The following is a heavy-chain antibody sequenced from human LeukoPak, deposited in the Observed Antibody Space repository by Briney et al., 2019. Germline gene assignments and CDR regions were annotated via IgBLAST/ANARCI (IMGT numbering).Heavy chain of an antibody. J-gene: IGHJ4*02. CDR2: INHSGST. V-gene: IGHV4-34*01. Sequence: SETLSLTCAFYGGSFSGYYWSWIRQPPGKGLEWIGEINHSGSTNYNPSLKSRVTISVDTSKNQFSLKLSSVTAADTAVYYCARALVQWLANMPFDYWGQGTLVTVSS. CDR3: ARALVQWLANMPFDY. D-gene: IGHD6-19*01. CDR1: GGSFSGYY.